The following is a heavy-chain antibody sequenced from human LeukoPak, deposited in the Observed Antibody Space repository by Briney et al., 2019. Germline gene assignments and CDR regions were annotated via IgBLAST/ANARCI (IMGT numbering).Heavy chain of an antibody. J-gene: IGHJ4*02. V-gene: IGHV4-34*11. Sequence: SETLSLTCAVYGGSFSGYYWSWIRQPPGKGLEWIGYIYYDGSTNYNPSLKSRVTISVDTSKNQFSLKLSSVTAAETAVYYCTRDPAFYGSGDWGQGTLVTVSS. CDR1: GGSFSGYY. CDR3: TRDPAFYGSGD. CDR2: IYYDGST. D-gene: IGHD3-10*01.